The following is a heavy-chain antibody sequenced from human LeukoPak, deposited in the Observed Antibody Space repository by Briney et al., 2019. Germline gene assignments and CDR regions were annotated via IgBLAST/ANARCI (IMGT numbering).Heavy chain of an antibody. CDR2: IKQDGSEK. D-gene: IGHD3-9*01. CDR1: GFTFSSYW. V-gene: IGHV3-7*03. CDR3: TRDMYYDILTGYYYYYGMDV. J-gene: IGHJ6*04. Sequence: GGSLRLSCAASGFTFSSYWMSWVRQAPGRGLEWVAYIKQDGSEKYYVDSVKGRITISRDNAKNSLYLKMNSLRAEDTAMYYCTRDMYYDILTGYYYYYGMDVWGKGTTVTVSS.